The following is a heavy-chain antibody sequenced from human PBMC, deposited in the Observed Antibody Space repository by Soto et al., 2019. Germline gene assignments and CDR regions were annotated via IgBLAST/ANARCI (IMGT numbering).Heavy chain of an antibody. D-gene: IGHD2-21*01. V-gene: IGHV3-15*01. CDR2: IKSKGEGETT. Sequence: GGSLRLSCAASGFTFGTAWMIWVRQAPGKGLEWVGHIKSKGEGETTNYAAPVKGRFSISRDDSTNTQSLQMNNLKSDDTAVYYCATDLPPAGGGEIDYWGQGTLVTVSS. J-gene: IGHJ4*02. CDR3: ATDLPPAGGGEIDY. CDR1: GFTFGTAW.